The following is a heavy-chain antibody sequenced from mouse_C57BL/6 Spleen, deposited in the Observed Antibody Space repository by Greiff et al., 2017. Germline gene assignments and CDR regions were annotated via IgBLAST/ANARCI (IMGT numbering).Heavy chain of an antibody. D-gene: IGHD2-4*01. V-gene: IGHV1-64*01. CDR1: GYTFTSYW. CDR3: AREAYDYAFAY. Sequence: QVQLQQPGAELVKPGASVKLSCKASGYTFTSYWMHWVKQRPGQGLEWIGMIHPNSGSTNYNEKFKSKATLTVDKSSSTAYMQLSSLTSEDSAVYYCAREAYDYAFAYWGQGTLVTVSA. CDR2: IHPNSGST. J-gene: IGHJ3*01.